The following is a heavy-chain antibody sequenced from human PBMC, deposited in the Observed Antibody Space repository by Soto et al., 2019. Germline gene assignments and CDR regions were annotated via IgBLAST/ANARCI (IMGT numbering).Heavy chain of an antibody. V-gene: IGHV1-69*02. D-gene: IGHD5-12*01. Sequence: AASVKVSCKASGRTFSSYTISWVRQAPGQGLEWMGRIIPILGIANYAQKFQGRVTITADKSTSTAYMELSSLRSEDTAVYYCARARPQLAKIVATGVDAFDIRGQGTMVTVS. CDR1: GRTFSSYT. CDR3: ARARPQLAKIVATGVDAFDI. J-gene: IGHJ3*02. CDR2: IIPILGIA.